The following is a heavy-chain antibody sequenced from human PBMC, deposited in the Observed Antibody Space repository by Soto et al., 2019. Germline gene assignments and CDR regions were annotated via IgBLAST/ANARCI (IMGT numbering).Heavy chain of an antibody. V-gene: IGHV3-66*01. D-gene: IGHD6-6*01. CDR3: ASDRVSHARFGY. Sequence: VQLVESGGGLVQPGGSLRLSCAGSGFTVSGSYMGWVRQAPGKGPEWVSTIYGDGTTYYADSVKGRFSVSRDNSKNTLYLQMFSLRAENTALYYCASDRVSHARFGYCSKGTLVIVS. J-gene: IGHJ4*02. CDR1: GFTVSGSY. CDR2: IYGDGTT.